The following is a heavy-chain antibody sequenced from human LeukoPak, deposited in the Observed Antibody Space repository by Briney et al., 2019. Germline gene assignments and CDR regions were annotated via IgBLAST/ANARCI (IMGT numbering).Heavy chain of an antibody. D-gene: IGHD5-24*01. Sequence: EASLKVSCKASGGTFSSYAISWVRQAPGQGLEWMGGIIPIFGTANYAQKFQGRVTITADESTSTAYMELSSLRSEDTAVYYCNLEGPTFDYWGQGTLVTVSS. CDR1: GGTFSSYA. CDR2: IIPIFGTA. J-gene: IGHJ4*02. V-gene: IGHV1-69*01. CDR3: NLEGPTFDY.